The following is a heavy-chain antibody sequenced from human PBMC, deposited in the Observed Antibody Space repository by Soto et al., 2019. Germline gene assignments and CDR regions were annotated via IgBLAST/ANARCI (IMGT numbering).Heavy chain of an antibody. Sequence: QVQLVQSGAEVKKPGSSVKVSCKASGGTFSSYAISWVRQAPGQGLEWMGGIIPIFGTANYAQKFQGRVTITADESTSTAYMELSSLRSEDTAVYYCARDCSSTSCPDYSYGMDVWGQGTTVTVSS. D-gene: IGHD2-2*01. CDR3: ARDCSSTSCPDYSYGMDV. V-gene: IGHV1-69*01. CDR2: IIPIFGTA. J-gene: IGHJ6*02. CDR1: GGTFSSYA.